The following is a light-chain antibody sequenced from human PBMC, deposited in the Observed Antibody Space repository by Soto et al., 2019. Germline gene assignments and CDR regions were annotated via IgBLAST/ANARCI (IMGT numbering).Light chain of an antibody. CDR3: QQFNNYPWT. CDR2: KAS. V-gene: IGKV1-5*03. CDR1: QSISSW. J-gene: IGKJ1*01. Sequence: DIQMTQSPSTLSASVGDRVTITCRASQSISSWLAWYQQKPGKAPKLLIYKASSLESGVPSRFSGSGSATEFTLTISSLQPDDFATYYCQQFNNYPWTFGQGTKVDIK.